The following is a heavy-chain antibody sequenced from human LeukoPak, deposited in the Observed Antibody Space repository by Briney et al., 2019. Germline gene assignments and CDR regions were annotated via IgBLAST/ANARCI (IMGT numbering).Heavy chain of an antibody. CDR1: GGSINNYY. CDR3: ARSVVTLYWYFDL. J-gene: IGHJ2*01. D-gene: IGHD4-23*01. Sequence: KASETLSLTCTVSGGSINNYYGIWIRQPPGKGLELIGYIHYSGSTNYNPSLKSRVTISLDTSKNQFSLKLSSVTTADTAVYYCARSVVTLYWYFDLWGRGTLVTVSS. V-gene: IGHV4-59*01. CDR2: IHYSGST.